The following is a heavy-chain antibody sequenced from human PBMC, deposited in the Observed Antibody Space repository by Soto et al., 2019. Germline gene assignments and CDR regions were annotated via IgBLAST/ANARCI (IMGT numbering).Heavy chain of an antibody. Sequence: EVHLLESGGALVQPGGSLRLSCAASGFTFSSCAMGWVRQAPGKGLEWVSDIIDSGGSTYYADAGKGRFTISRDNYKRHLYLQMNSLRAEDTAVYYCGNGRSYHYCDGVDVWGQGTTVTVSS. CDR1: GFTFSSCA. CDR2: IIDSGGST. V-gene: IGHV3-23*01. D-gene: IGHD1-26*01. CDR3: GNGRSYHYCDGVDV. J-gene: IGHJ6*02.